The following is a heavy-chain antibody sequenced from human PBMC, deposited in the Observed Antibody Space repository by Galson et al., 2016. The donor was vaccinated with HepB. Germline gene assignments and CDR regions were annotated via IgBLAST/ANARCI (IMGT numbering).Heavy chain of an antibody. CDR3: ARAAFLTKASFDC. J-gene: IGHJ4*02. CDR1: DGSIRSSSFS. CDR2: VYRGTN. D-gene: IGHD4-11*01. Sequence: TLSLTCTVSDGSIRSSSFSWGWIRQPPGKGLEWIGTVYRGTNYYNPSLAGRATISAGMPTDLLSPKLTSLTAPDTAVYYCARAAFLTKASFDCWAREPWSPSPQ. V-gene: IGHV4-39*01.